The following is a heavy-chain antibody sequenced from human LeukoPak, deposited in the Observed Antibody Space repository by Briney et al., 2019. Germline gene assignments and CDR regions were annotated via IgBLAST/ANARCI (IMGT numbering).Heavy chain of an antibody. CDR3: ASVGIAAEGGFDY. V-gene: IGHV3-30-3*01. D-gene: IGHD6-13*01. Sequence: PGRSLRLSCAASGFTFSSYAMHWVRQAPGEGLEWVAVISYDGSNKYYADSVKGRFTISRDNSKNTLYLQMNSLRAEDTAVYYCASVGIAAEGGFDYWGQGTLVTVSS. CDR1: GFTFSSYA. CDR2: ISYDGSNK. J-gene: IGHJ4*02.